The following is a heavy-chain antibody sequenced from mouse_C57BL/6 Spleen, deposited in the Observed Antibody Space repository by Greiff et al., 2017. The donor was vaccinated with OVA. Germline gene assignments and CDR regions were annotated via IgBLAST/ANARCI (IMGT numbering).Heavy chain of an antibody. Sequence: EVQRVESEGGLVQPGSSMKLSCTASGFTFSDYYMGWVRQVPEKGLEWVANINYDGSSTYYLDSLKSRFIISRDNAKNILYLQMSSLKSEDTATYYCAREGTTVRGYAMDYWGQGTSVTVSS. CDR1: GFTFSDYY. V-gene: IGHV5-16*01. D-gene: IGHD1-1*01. J-gene: IGHJ4*01. CDR3: AREGTTVRGYAMDY. CDR2: INYDGSST.